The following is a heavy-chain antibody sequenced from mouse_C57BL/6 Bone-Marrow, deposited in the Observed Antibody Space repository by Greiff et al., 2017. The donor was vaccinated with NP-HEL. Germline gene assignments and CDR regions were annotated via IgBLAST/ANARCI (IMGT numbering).Heavy chain of an antibody. CDR3: ARQGGIYYDYWFAY. D-gene: IGHD2-4*01. CDR1: GFTFSDYG. Sequence: EVKLVESGGGLVKPGGSLKLSCAASGFTFSDYGMHWVRLAPEKGLAWVAYISSGSSTIYYADTVKGRFTISRDNAKNTLFLQMTSLRSEDTDMYYCARQGGIYYDYWFAYWGQGTLVTVSA. CDR2: ISSGSSTI. V-gene: IGHV5-17*01. J-gene: IGHJ3*01.